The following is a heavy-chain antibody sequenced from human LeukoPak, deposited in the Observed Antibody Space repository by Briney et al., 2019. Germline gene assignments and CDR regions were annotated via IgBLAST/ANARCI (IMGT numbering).Heavy chain of an antibody. J-gene: IGHJ5*02. CDR2: IYTSGST. V-gene: IGHV4-4*07. CDR1: GGSISSYY. D-gene: IGHD2-15*01. CDR3: ARERGYCSGGSCYPEPGWFDP. Sequence: SETLSLTCTVSGGSISSYYWSWIRQPAGKGLEWIGRIYTSGSTNYNPSLKSRVNMSVDTSMNQFSLKLSSVTAADTAVYYCARERGYCSGGSCYPEPGWFDPWGQGTLVTVSS.